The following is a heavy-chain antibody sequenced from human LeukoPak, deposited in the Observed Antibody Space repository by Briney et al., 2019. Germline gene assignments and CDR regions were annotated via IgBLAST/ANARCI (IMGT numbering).Heavy chain of an antibody. CDR1: GYTFTSYD. D-gene: IGHD2-21*02. CDR2: MNPNSGNT. Sequence: ASVKVSCKASGYTFTSYDINWVRQATGQGLEWMGWMNPNSGNTGYAQKFQGRVTMTRNTSISTAYMELSSLRSEDTAVYYCARGVDIVVVTAIPDAFDIRGQGTMVTVSS. V-gene: IGHV1-8*01. CDR3: ARGVDIVVVTAIPDAFDI. J-gene: IGHJ3*02.